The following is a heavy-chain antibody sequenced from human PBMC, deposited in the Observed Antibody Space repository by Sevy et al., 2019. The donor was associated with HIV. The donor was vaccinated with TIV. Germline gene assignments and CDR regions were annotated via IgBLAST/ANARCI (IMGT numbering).Heavy chain of an antibody. CDR1: GYSISSGYY. Sequence: SETLSLTCAVSGYSISSGYYWGWIRQPPGKGLEWIGSIYHSGSTYYNPSLKSRVTISVDTSKNQFSLKLSSVTAADTAVYYCARLSTDCSSTSCYYMDVWGKGTTVTVSS. J-gene: IGHJ6*03. CDR2: IYHSGST. CDR3: ARLSTDCSSTSCYYMDV. D-gene: IGHD2-2*01. V-gene: IGHV4-38-2*01.